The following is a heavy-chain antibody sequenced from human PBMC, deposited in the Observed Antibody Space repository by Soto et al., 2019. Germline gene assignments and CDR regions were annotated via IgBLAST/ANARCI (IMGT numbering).Heavy chain of an antibody. D-gene: IGHD6-19*01. Sequence: QVQLVQSVTEVKKPGSSVQVSCKASGYSFTSYGITWVRQAPGQGIEGMGWISTYNGNTNYAQQFQGRVTMTPDTSTTTAYMEVRTLTSDDTAVYFCARGDSTGSPRGWFDPWGQGTVVTVSS. V-gene: IGHV1-18*04. CDR3: ARGDSTGSPRGWFDP. CDR1: GYSFTSYG. CDR2: ISTYNGNT. J-gene: IGHJ5*02.